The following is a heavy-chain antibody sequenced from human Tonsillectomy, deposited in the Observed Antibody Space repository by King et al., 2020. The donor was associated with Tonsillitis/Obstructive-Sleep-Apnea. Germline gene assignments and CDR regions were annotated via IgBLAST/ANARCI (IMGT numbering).Heavy chain of an antibody. Sequence: VQLVESGGGLVKPGGSLRLSCAASGFTFSSYSMNWVRQAPGKGLEWVSSISSSSSYIYYADSVKGRFTISRDNAKNSLYLQMNSRRAEDTAVYYCARDAGTDFWSGYYTGVYYYYMDVWGKGTTVTVSS. CDR2: ISSSSSYI. CDR3: ARDAGTDFWSGYYTGVYYYYMDV. V-gene: IGHV3-21*01. D-gene: IGHD3-3*01. CDR1: GFTFSSYS. J-gene: IGHJ6*03.